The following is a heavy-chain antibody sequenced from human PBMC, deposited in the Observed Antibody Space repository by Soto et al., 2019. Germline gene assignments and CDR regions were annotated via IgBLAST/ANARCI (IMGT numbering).Heavy chain of an antibody. CDR2: INIEGSTT. D-gene: IGHD1-26*01. CDR1: GFTFNNYW. CDR3: TRDRGGNFYGGFDY. V-gene: IGHV3-74*01. J-gene: IGHJ4*02. Sequence: EVQLVESGGGLVQSGGSLRLSCAASGFTFNNYWMHWVRQAPGKGVVWVSRINIEGSTTDYADSVRGRFAISRDNAKNTLYLQINSLRDEDTAVYYCTRDRGGNFYGGFDYWGRGTLVTVSP.